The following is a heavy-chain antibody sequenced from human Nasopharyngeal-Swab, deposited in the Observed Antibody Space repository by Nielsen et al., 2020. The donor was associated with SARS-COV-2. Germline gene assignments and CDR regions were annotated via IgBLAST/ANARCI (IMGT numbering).Heavy chain of an antibody. CDR1: GFTFISHG. J-gene: IGHJ4*02. CDR3: ARDRSSSWSVDF. D-gene: IGHD6-13*01. V-gene: IGHV3-30*03. CDR2: IAYDGSDK. Sequence: GESLKISCESSGFTFISHGLHWVRQAPGKGLEWVSFIAYDGSDKYYADSVKGRFTISRDDPKNTLYLQMNSLRAEDTAVYYCARDRSSSWSVDFWGQGTLVTVSS.